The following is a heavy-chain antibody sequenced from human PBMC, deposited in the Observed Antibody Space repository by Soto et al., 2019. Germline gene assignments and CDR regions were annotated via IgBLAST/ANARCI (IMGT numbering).Heavy chain of an antibody. CDR3: ASGPHRGWYRNIYYYYGLDA. J-gene: IGHJ6*02. Sequence: QVQLVETGGGVVQPGRSLRLSCVASGFTFSTHAMHWVRQAPGKGLEWVAVVWSDGNKQYYADSAMGRFTISRDNSRNTLYVQMNSLRAEDTALYFCASGPHRGWYRNIYYYYGLDAWGQGTTVTVTS. CDR2: VWSDGNKQ. D-gene: IGHD6-19*01. CDR1: GFTFSTHA. V-gene: IGHV3-33*01.